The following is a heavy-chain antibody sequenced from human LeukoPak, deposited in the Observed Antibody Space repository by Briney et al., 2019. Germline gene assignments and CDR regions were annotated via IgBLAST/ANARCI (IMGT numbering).Heavy chain of an antibody. CDR3: ARAKRQASIFGVVHPFDY. Sequence: SETLSLTCAVYGGSFSGYYWSWIRQPPGKGLEWIGEINHSGSTNYNPSLKSRVTISVDTSKNQFSLKLSSVTAADTAVYYCARAKRQASIFGVVHPFDYWGQGTLVTVSS. J-gene: IGHJ4*02. D-gene: IGHD3-3*01. CDR2: INHSGST. CDR1: GGSFSGYY. V-gene: IGHV4-34*01.